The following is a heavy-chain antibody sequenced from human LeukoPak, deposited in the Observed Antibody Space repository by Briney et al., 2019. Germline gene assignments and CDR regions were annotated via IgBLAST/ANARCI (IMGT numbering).Heavy chain of an antibody. CDR2: ISSSSYI. Sequence: LGGSLRLSCAASGFTFSSYSMNWVRQAPGKGLEWVSSISSSSYIYYADSVKGRFTISRDNAKNSLYLQMNSLRAEDTAVYYCARGRAATWRPTPVDYWGQGTLVTVSS. CDR3: ARGRAATWRPTPVDY. D-gene: IGHD6-25*01. CDR1: GFTFSSYS. J-gene: IGHJ4*02. V-gene: IGHV3-21*01.